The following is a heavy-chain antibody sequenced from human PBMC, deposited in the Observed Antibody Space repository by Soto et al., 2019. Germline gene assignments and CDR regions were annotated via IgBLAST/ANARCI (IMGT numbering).Heavy chain of an antibody. J-gene: IGHJ1*01. CDR3: ARGMLVYGDIRTEYFHH. D-gene: IGHD6-13*01. Sequence: VGSLRVSCAASGFSFGSYVMSWVRQAPGKGLEWVSAISGSGSSSDYADSVKGRFTISRDNSKNTLYLQMNSLRAEDTAVYFCARGMLVYGDIRTEYFHHWGQGTLVTVSS. CDR1: GFSFGSYV. CDR2: ISGSGSSS. V-gene: IGHV3-23*01.